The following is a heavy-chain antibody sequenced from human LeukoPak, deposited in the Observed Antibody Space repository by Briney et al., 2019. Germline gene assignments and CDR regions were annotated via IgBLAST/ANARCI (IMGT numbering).Heavy chain of an antibody. V-gene: IGHV1-18*01. Sequence: ASVKVSFKASGYTFTSYGISWVRQAPGQGLEWMGWISAYNGNTNYAQKLQGRVTMTTDTSTSTAYMELRSLRSDDTAVYYCARGRLLWFGVRGWPIDYWGQGTLVTVFS. CDR3: ARGRLLWFGVRGWPIDY. D-gene: IGHD3-10*01. CDR2: ISAYNGNT. CDR1: GYTFTSYG. J-gene: IGHJ4*02.